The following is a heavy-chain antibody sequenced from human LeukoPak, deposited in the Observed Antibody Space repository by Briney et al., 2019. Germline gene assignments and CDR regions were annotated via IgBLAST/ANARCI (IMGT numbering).Heavy chain of an antibody. D-gene: IGHD3-10*01. CDR1: GGSISSGDYH. V-gene: IGHV4-30-4*01. J-gene: IGHJ5*02. Sequence: SETLSLTCTVSGGSISSGDYHWNWIRQSPGKGLEWIGFIHDSGSTYYNPSLKSRLTISVDMSKKQISLKLSSVTAADTAVYYCARGYGSGSYYYGWFDPWGQGTLVTVSS. CDR2: IHDSGST. CDR3: ARGYGSGSYYYGWFDP.